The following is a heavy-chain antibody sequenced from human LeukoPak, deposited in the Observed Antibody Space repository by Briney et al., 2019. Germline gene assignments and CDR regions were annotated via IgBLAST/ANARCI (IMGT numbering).Heavy chain of an antibody. D-gene: IGHD6-13*01. CDR3: AREGSSWPYFDY. V-gene: IGHV1-69*05. Sequence: GASVKVSCKASGGTFSSYAISWVRQAPGQGLEWMGGIIPIFGTANYAQKFQGRVTITTDESTSTAYMELSSLRSEDTAVYYCAREGSSWPYFDYWGQGTLVTVSS. CDR2: IIPIFGTA. CDR1: GGTFSSYA. J-gene: IGHJ4*02.